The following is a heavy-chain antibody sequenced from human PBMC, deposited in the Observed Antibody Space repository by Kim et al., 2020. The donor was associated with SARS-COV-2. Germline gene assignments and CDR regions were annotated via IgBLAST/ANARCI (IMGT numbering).Heavy chain of an antibody. CDR2: IFYSGST. J-gene: IGHJ5*02. Sequence: SETLSLTCTVSGGSISSVSYYWGWIRQPPGKGLEWIGNIFYSGSTYYNPSLKSRVTISVDTSKKQFSLKLSSVTAADTAVYYCARVQRIVAVPNWFDPWGQGTLVTVAS. D-gene: IGHD5-12*01. CDR3: ARVQRIVAVPNWFDP. CDR1: GGSISSVSYY. V-gene: IGHV4-39*01.